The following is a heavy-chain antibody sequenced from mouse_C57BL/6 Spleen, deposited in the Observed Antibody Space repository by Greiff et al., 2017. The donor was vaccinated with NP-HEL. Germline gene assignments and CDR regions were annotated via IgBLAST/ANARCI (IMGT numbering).Heavy chain of an antibody. V-gene: IGHV5-4*01. CDR1: GFTFSSYA. D-gene: IGHD3-2*02. CDR3: ARDHLRLRYFDY. J-gene: IGHJ2*01. Sequence: EVKVVESGGGLVKPGGSLKLSCAASGFTFSSYAMSWVRQTPEKRLEWVATISDGGSYSSSPYNVKGRFTISSDNAKNHLYLQMGHLKSEDTAMYYCARDHLRLRYFDYWGQGTTLTVSS. CDR2: ISDGGSYS.